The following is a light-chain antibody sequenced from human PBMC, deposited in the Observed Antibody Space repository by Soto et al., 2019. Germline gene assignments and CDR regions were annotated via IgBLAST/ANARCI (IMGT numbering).Light chain of an antibody. CDR2: GAS. Sequence: EMVLTQSPGTLSLSPGDRATLSCRASQSVRSNYLAWYQQEPGQAPRLLIYGASTRATGVPARFSGSGSGTEFTLTISRLQSEDFAVYYCQQYYNWRPRFGQGTKVDIK. CDR1: QSVRSN. V-gene: IGKV3-15*01. J-gene: IGKJ1*01. CDR3: QQYYNWRPR.